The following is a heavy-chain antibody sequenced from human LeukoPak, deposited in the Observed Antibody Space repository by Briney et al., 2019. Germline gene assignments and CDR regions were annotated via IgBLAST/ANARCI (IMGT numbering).Heavy chain of an antibody. D-gene: IGHD3-22*01. Sequence: ASVKVSCKASGYTFTGYYMHWVRQAPGQGLEWMGWIDPNSGGTNYAQKFQGRVTMTRDTSISTAYMELSRLRSDDTAVYYCARDLWSTYYYDSSGYYRFDYWGQGTLVTVSS. CDR1: GYTFTGYY. J-gene: IGHJ4*02. CDR3: ARDLWSTYYYDSSGYYRFDY. V-gene: IGHV1-2*02. CDR2: IDPNSGGT.